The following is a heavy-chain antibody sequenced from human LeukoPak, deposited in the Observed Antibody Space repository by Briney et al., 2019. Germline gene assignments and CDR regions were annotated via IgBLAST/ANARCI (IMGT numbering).Heavy chain of an antibody. Sequence: SETLSLTCSVSGGSISPYYWSWFRQPPGKGLEWIGYIFHSGITTYNPSLKSRVTISLDSSKNQFFLRLTSVTAADTAMYYCARAEALAAIYFDFWGQGSLVTVSS. CDR3: ARAEALAAIYFDF. J-gene: IGHJ4*02. CDR1: GGSISPYY. CDR2: IFHSGIT. D-gene: IGHD6-25*01. V-gene: IGHV4-59*01.